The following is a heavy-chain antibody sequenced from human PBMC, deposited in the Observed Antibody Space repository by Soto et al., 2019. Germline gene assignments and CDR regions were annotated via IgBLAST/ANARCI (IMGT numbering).Heavy chain of an antibody. D-gene: IGHD6-19*01. J-gene: IGHJ4*02. V-gene: IGHV3-23*01. CDR3: EKEGTSGLYYFDY. CDR1: GFTFSNYA. CDR2: ISGSGGSP. Sequence: EVQLLESGGGLVQPGGSLRLSCAASGFTFSNYAMNWVRQAPGKGLEWISTISGSGGSPYYADSVKGRFTISRDHSKNTLSLQMNSLRAGDSAIYYCEKEGTSGLYYFDYWGQGTLVTVSS.